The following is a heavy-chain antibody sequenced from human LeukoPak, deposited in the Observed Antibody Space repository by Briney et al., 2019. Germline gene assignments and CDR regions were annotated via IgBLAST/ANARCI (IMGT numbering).Heavy chain of an antibody. CDR3: ARAQTYGDSRLLLDY. D-gene: IGHD4-17*01. V-gene: IGHV3-20*04. J-gene: IGHJ4*02. CDR2: INWNGGST. Sequence: PGGSLRLSCAASGFTLGNYGMSWVRQAPGKGLEWVSGINWNGGSTGYADSVEGRFTISRNNAKNYQYLQMNSLRVEDTALYYCARAQTYGDSRLLLDYWGQGTLVTVSS. CDR1: GFTLGNYG.